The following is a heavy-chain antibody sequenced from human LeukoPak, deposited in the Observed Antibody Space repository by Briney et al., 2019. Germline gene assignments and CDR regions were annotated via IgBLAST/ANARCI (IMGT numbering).Heavy chain of an antibody. CDR1: GFTFSSYG. J-gene: IGHJ5*02. CDR3: AKDRVATIMKWFDP. CDR2: ISYDGSNK. V-gene: IGHV3-30*18. D-gene: IGHD5-12*01. Sequence: GGSLRLSCAASGFTFSSYGMHWVRQAPGKGLEWVAVISYDGSNKYYADSVKGRFTISRDNSKNTLYLQMNSLRAEDTAVYYCAKDRVATIMKWFDPWGQGTLVTVSS.